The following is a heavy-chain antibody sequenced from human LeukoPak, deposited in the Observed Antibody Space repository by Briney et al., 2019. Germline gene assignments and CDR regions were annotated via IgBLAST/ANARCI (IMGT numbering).Heavy chain of an antibody. V-gene: IGHV3-21*01. CDR1: GFTFSSYS. J-gene: IGHJ3*02. CDR3: ARDGNYYDSPGAFDI. CDR2: ISSSSSYI. D-gene: IGHD3-22*01. Sequence: GGSLRLSCAASGFTFSSYSMNWVRQAPGKGLEWVSFISSSSSYIYYANSVKGRFTISRDNAKNSLYLQMNSLRAEDTAVYYCARDGNYYDSPGAFDIWGQGTMVTVSS.